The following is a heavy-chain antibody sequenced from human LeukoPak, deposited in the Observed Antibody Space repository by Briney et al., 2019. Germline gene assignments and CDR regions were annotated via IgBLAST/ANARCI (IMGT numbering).Heavy chain of an antibody. Sequence: SETLSLTCTVSGGSISSSGYYWGWIRHPPGKGLQWIGSTFYSGSTYYNPSLKSRVTISVDTSRNQFSLKLSSVTAADTAVYYCARWSTGYFDYWGQGTLVTVSS. CDR3: ARWSTGYFDY. CDR1: GGSISSSGYY. J-gene: IGHJ4*02. V-gene: IGHV4-39*01. CDR2: TFYSGST. D-gene: IGHD1-1*01.